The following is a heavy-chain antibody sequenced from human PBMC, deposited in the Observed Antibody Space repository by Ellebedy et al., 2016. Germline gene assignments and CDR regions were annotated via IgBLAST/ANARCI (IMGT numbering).Heavy chain of an antibody. CDR2: IIPIFGTA. Sequence: ASVKVSCKASGGTFSSYAISWVRQAPGQRLEWMGGIIPIFGTANYAQKFQGRVTITADESTSTAYMELSSLRSEDTAVYYCARDVEGYYYYGMDVWGQGTTVTVSS. V-gene: IGHV1-69*13. J-gene: IGHJ6*02. CDR3: ARDVEGYYYYGMDV. CDR1: GGTFSSYA.